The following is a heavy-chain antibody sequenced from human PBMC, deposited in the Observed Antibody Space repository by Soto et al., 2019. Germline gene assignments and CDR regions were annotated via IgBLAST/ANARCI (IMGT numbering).Heavy chain of an antibody. Sequence: SVNVSCKASGGTFSSYAISWVRQAPGQGLEWMGGIIPIFGTSNYAQKFQGRVTITADESTSTAYMELSSLRSEDTAVYYCARILYDFWSGYYTKRNWSEHWGKGNMVTVSS. CDR3: ARILYDFWSGYYTKRNWSEH. J-gene: IGHJ5*02. D-gene: IGHD3-3*01. CDR1: GGTFSSYA. CDR2: IIPIFGTS. V-gene: IGHV1-69*13.